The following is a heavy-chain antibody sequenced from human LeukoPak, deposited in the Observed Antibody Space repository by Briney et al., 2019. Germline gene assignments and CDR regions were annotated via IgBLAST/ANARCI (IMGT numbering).Heavy chain of an antibody. CDR2: IYYSGST. Sequence: SETLSLTCTVSDDSISSYYWSWIRQPPGKGLEWIGYIYYSGSTNYNPSLKSRVTISVETSKNQFSLKLSSVTAADTAVYYCARVTGYMIEDYFDYWGQGTLVTVSS. J-gene: IGHJ4*02. CDR1: DDSISSYY. D-gene: IGHD3-22*01. V-gene: IGHV4-59*01. CDR3: ARVTGYMIEDYFDY.